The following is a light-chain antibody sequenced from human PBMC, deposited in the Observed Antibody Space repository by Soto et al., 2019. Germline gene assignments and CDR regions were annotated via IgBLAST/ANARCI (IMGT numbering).Light chain of an antibody. J-gene: IGKJ1*01. CDR3: QQYGISRWT. V-gene: IGKV3-20*01. CDR2: GAS. CDR1: QSVTSSY. Sequence: EIVLTQSPGTLSLSPGERATLSCRASQSVTSSYLAWYQQKHGQAPRLLIYGASSRATGIPHRFSGSGSGTDFTLTISRLEPEDFAVYYCQQYGISRWTFGQGTKVEIK.